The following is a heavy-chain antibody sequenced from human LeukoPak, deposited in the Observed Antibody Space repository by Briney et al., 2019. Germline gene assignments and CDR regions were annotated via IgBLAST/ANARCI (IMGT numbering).Heavy chain of an antibody. Sequence: GASVTVSFKASGYTFTGYYIHWVRQAPGQGLEWMGWINPNSGDTNYAQKFQGRVTITRDTSISTAYMELSSLRSEDTAVYYCARGVSGSYRDLDWFDPWGQGTLVTVSS. D-gene: IGHD1-26*01. V-gene: IGHV1-2*02. CDR1: GYTFTGYY. CDR3: ARGVSGSYRDLDWFDP. J-gene: IGHJ5*02. CDR2: INPNSGDT.